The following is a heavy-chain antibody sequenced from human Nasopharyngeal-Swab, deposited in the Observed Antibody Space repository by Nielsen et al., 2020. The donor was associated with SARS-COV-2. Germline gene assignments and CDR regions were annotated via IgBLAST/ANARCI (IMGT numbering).Heavy chain of an antibody. D-gene: IGHD1-26*01. CDR2: VNQDGSRR. Sequence: GESLKISCVASGVIFSKYWMHWVRQAPGKGLVWVSRVNQDGSRRDYADSVRGRFTISRDNAKNTLYLQMNSLRVEDTAVYYCAKVVDPYVGATTGYFYYGMDVWGQGTTVTVSS. J-gene: IGHJ6*02. CDR3: AKVVDPYVGATTGYFYYGMDV. V-gene: IGHV3-74*01. CDR1: GVIFSKYW.